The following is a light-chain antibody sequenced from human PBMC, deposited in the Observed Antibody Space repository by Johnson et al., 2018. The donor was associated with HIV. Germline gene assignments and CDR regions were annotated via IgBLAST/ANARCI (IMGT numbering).Light chain of an antibody. Sequence: QSVLTQPPSVSAAPGQKVTISCSGSSSNIGNNYVSWYQQLPGTAPKLLIYENNKRPSGIPDRFSGSKSGTSATPGITGLQPGDEADYYCGTWDSSLSVYVFGTGTKVTVL. V-gene: IGLV1-51*02. CDR2: ENN. CDR1: SSNIGNNY. J-gene: IGLJ1*01. CDR3: GTWDSSLSVYV.